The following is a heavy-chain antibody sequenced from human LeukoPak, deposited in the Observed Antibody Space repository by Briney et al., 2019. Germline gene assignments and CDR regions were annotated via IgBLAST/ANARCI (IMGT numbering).Heavy chain of an antibody. D-gene: IGHD6-19*01. CDR1: GYTFTGYY. Sequence: AASVKVSCKAAGYTFTGYYLHWVRQAPGQGLEWVGWINPASGGTKYAQKFQGRVTMTRDTPISTAYMELSRLRSDDTAVYYCARARGIAVAATPDYWGQGTLVTVSS. J-gene: IGHJ4*02. CDR2: INPASGGT. CDR3: ARARGIAVAATPDY. V-gene: IGHV1-2*02.